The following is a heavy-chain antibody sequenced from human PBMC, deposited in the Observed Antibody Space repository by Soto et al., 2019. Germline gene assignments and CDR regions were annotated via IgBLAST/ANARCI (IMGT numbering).Heavy chain of an antibody. CDR3: ARSGAYCTSITWFFDSF. V-gene: IGHV1-18*01. J-gene: IGHJ4*02. CDR2: ISAYNGDT. D-gene: IGHD2-8*01. CDR1: GYTFTSYG. Sequence: QAPLVQSGGEVKKPGASVKVSCRASGYTFTSYGYAWVLQAPRQGLEWMGWISAYNGDTNYAQTFQNRVTLTTDTSTTTAYMELRNLGSVDTAVYYCARSGAYCTSITWFFDSFWGLGTLVTVSS.